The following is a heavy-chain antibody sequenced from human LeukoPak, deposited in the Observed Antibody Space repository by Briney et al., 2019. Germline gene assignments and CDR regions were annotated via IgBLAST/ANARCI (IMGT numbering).Heavy chain of an antibody. D-gene: IGHD6-19*01. CDR1: GGSISSSSYY. J-gene: IGHJ3*02. CDR2: IYYSGST. Sequence: SETLSLTCTVSGGSISSSSYYWGWIRQPPGKGLEWIGSIYYSGSTYYNPSLKSRVTISVDTSKNQFSLKLSSVTAVDTALYYCARQPVAEAFDIWGQGTMVTVSS. CDR3: ARQPVAEAFDI. V-gene: IGHV4-39*01.